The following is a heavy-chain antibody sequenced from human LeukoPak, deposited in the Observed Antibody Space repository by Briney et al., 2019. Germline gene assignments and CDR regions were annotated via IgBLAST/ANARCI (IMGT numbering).Heavy chain of an antibody. CDR3: ARSGIVRGVIPHFDY. V-gene: IGHV3-11*04. CDR2: MSSGDSTI. J-gene: IGHJ4*02. D-gene: IGHD3-10*01. Sequence: PGGSLRLSCAASGFTLSDYYMSWIRQAPGKGLEWVSYMSSGDSTIYYADSVKGRFTISRDNAKNSLYLQMNSLRAEDTAVYNCARSGIVRGVIPHFDYWGQGTLVTVSS. CDR1: GFTLSDYY.